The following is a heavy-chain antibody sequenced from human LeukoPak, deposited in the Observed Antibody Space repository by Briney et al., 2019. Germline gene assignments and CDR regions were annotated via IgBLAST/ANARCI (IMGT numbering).Heavy chain of an antibody. Sequence: GGSLRLSCTASGFTLSSYGLSWVRQAPGKGLEWISFIRSSDNIIYNADSVRGRFTISRDNAQNSLYLQMNSLRTEDTGVYYCARDGLWSGAFDFWGQETMVTVSS. CDR3: ARDGLWSGAFDF. CDR2: IRSSDNII. D-gene: IGHD3-10*02. J-gene: IGHJ3*01. CDR1: GFTLSSYG. V-gene: IGHV3-48*03.